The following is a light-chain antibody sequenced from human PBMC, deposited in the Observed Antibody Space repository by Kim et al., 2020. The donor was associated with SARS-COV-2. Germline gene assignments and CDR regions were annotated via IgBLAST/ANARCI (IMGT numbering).Light chain of an antibody. V-gene: IGLV3-19*01. J-gene: IGLJ3*02. CDR1: SRRNFS. Sequence: VAVEPTSTSTHQGGSRRNFSASWYQQQRGQAPVLFIYSTNRPSGIPDRFSGSSSGNTSSLTMTGALAEDEADYYCNSRDSSGIHLVFGGGTQLTVL. CDR3: NSRDSSGIHLV. CDR2: ST.